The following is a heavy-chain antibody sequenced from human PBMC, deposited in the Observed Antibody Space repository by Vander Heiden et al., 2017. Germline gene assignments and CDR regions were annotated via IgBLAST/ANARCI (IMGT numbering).Heavy chain of an antibody. CDR2: IRHYNANT. CDR3: ARCSGASCYYGKYWIDP. V-gene: IGHV1-18*01. CDR1: GYTFILYG. Sequence: QVQPVHSGVGVKKPVASVQVYCNAPGYTFILYGLSCLRPAPGQGIEWMVWIRHYNANTKYAQKFQGSVTMTTDTSTSTAYMELMSLRSDDTAVSYCARCSGASCYYGKYWIDPWGKGTLVTVSS. D-gene: IGHD2-15*01. J-gene: IGHJ5*02.